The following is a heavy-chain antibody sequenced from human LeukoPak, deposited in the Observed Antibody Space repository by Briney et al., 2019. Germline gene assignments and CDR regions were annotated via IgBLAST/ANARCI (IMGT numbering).Heavy chain of an antibody. CDR3: SRRVRGVVIFSRAQGSFDL. CDR2: MHPSKGDT. D-gene: IGHD3-10*01. Sequence: ASGKVSCKASGYTFTNYDINWVRQATGQGLEWMGWMHPSKGDTGYAQKFQGRVTMTRNTSTTTAYMELSSLRSDDTAVYFCSRRVRGVVIFSRAQGSFDLWGQGTLVTVSS. J-gene: IGHJ3*01. CDR1: GYTFTNYD. V-gene: IGHV1-8*01.